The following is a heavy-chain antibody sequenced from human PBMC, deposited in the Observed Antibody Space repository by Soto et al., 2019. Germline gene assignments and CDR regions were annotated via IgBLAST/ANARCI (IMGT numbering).Heavy chain of an antibody. CDR1: GGTFSSYA. D-gene: IGHD4-17*01. CDR2: IIPIFGTA. J-gene: IGHJ4*02. V-gene: IGHV1-69*06. CDR3: ASGPGDYGGNSASDY. Sequence: ASVKVSCKASGGTFSSYAISWVRQAPGQGLEWMGGIIPIFGTANYAQKFQGRVTITADKSTSTAYMELSSLRSEDTAVYYCASGPGDYGGNSASDYWGQGTLVTVSS.